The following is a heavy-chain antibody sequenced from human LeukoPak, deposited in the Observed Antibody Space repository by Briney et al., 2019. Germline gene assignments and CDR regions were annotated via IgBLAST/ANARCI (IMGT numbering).Heavy chain of an antibody. CDR2: VRANGEN. D-gene: IGHD5-18*01. J-gene: IGHJ3*02. CDR3: ARQPANTAAFDI. V-gene: IGHV4-59*08. Sequence: PSETLSLTCTVSGGSINTYYWSWIRQPPGKGLEWIAYVRANGENNYNPSLKSRVAISPDTANDQISLTLNFVTAADTAIYYCARQPANTAAFDIWGLGTMVTVSS. CDR1: GGSINTYY.